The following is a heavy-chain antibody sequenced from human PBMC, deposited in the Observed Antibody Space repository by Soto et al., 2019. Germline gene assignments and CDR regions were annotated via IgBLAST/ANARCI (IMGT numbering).Heavy chain of an antibody. CDR2: ISYDGSNK. D-gene: IGHD2-21*02. Sequence: QVQLVESGGGVVQPGRSLRLSCAASGFTFSSYGMHWVRQAPGKGLEWVAVISYDGSNKYYADSVKGRFTISRDNSKNTLYLQMNSLRAEDTAVYYCAKDFLNVAVTAVDAFDIWGQGTMVTVSS. CDR1: GFTFSSYG. CDR3: AKDFLNVAVTAVDAFDI. V-gene: IGHV3-30*18. J-gene: IGHJ3*02.